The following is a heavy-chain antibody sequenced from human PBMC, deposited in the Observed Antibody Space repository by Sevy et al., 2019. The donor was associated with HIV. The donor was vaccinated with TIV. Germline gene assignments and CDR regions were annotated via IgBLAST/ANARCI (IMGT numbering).Heavy chain of an antibody. J-gene: IGHJ4*02. CDR2: ISATGGNT. V-gene: IGHV3-23*01. D-gene: IGHD2-21*02. CDR1: GFTLGSYT. Sequence: GGSLRLSCAASGFTLGSYTMNWVRQAPGEGLEWVARISATGGNTYYADSVKGRFTISRDVSKGLLYLQMNSLTAEDTAIFYCAKALQKLPFHPLYFDYWGQGALVTVSS. CDR3: AKALQKLPFHPLYFDY.